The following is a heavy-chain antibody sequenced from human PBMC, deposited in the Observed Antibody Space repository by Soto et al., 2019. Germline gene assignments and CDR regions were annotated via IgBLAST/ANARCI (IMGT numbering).Heavy chain of an antibody. CDR1: GFTFSAYY. D-gene: IGHD6-13*01. Sequence: QVQLVQSGAEVKKPGASVKVSCKASGFTFSAYYIYWVRQAPGQGLEWIGWINPNSGGTNNAQKFQGRVTMTRDTSNSTVYMELSALISDDTAVYYCARSLLDEYSSSWRSAYYGMDVWGHGTTVTVSS. CDR3: ARSLLDEYSSSWRSAYYGMDV. CDR2: INPNSGGT. V-gene: IGHV1-2*02. J-gene: IGHJ6*02.